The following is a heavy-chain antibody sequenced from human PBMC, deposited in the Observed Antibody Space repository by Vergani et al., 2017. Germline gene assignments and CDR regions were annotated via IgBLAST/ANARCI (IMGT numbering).Heavy chain of an antibody. CDR3: ATSIWWSASYYYYYYYMDV. J-gene: IGHJ6*03. CDR1: GGTFSSYA. V-gene: IGHV1-69*01. D-gene: IGHD2-21*01. Sequence: QVQLVQSGAEVKKPGSSVKVSCKASGGTFSSYAISWVRQATGQGLEWMGGIIPIFGTANYAQKFQGGVTITADESTSTAYMELSSLRSEDTAVYYCATSIWWSASYYYYYYYMDVWSKGTTVTVSS. CDR2: IIPIFGTA.